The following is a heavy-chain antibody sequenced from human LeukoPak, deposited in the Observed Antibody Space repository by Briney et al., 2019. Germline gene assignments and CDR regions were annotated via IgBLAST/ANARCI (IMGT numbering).Heavy chain of an antibody. CDR2: ISGSGGST. CDR1: GFTFSSYA. D-gene: IGHD3-16*01. Sequence: GALRLSCAASGFTFSSYAMRWVRQAPGKGLEWVSAISGSGGSTYYADSVKGRFTISRDNSKNTLYLQMNSLRAEDTAVYYCAKDYAALSYYGMDVWGQGTTVTVSS. CDR3: AKDYAALSYYGMDV. J-gene: IGHJ6*02. V-gene: IGHV3-23*01.